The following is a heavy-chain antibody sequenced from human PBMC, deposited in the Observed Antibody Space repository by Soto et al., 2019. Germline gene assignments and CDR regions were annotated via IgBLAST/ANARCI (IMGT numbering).Heavy chain of an antibody. J-gene: IGHJ4*02. D-gene: IGHD4-17*01. CDR1: GGSFSGYY. Sequence: QVQLQQWGAGLLKPSETLSLTCAVYGGSFSGYYWSWIRQPPGKGLEWIGEINHSGSTNYNPSLKSRVSISVDTSKNQFSLKLSSVTAADTAVYYCAGQPIYGDYGGHWGQGTLVTVSS. V-gene: IGHV4-34*01. CDR3: AGQPIYGDYGGH. CDR2: INHSGST.